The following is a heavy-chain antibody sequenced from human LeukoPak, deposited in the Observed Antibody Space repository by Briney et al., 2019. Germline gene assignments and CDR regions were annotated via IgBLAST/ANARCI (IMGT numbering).Heavy chain of an antibody. CDR3: ARGDGRGSCKDYYFDY. Sequence: GGSLRLSCAASGFTFSLYTMNWVRQSPGKGLEWVSSISSSNSYIYYADSVKGRFTISRDNAKNSLYLQVSSLRAEDTAVYYCARGDGRGSCKDYYFDYWGQGTLVTVSS. D-gene: IGHD2-15*01. J-gene: IGHJ4*02. CDR2: ISSSNSYI. CDR1: GFTFSLYT. V-gene: IGHV3-21*01.